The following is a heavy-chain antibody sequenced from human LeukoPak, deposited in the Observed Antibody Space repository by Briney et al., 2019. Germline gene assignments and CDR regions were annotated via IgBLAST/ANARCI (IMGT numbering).Heavy chain of an antibody. D-gene: IGHD3-9*01. V-gene: IGHV3-33*01. J-gene: IGHJ3*02. CDR3: ARDPWVYDILTGYGSQDAFDI. CDR2: ICDDGSNK. Sequence: GGSLRLSCAASGFTFSSYGRHGVRQAPGKGLEWGAGICDDGSNKYYADSVKGRFTISRDNSKNTLYLQMNSLRAEDTAVYYCARDPWVYDILTGYGSQDAFDIWGQGTMVTVSS. CDR1: GFTFSSYG.